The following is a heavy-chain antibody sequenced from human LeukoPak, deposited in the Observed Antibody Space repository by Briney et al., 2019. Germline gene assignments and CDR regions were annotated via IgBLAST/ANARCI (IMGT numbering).Heavy chain of an antibody. D-gene: IGHD3-3*01. Sequence: SETLSLTCAVYGGSFSGYYWSWIRQPPGKGLEWIGEINHSGSTNYNPSLKSRVTISVDTSKNQFSPKLSSVTAADTAVYYCARARFWSGYYIDYWGQGTLVTVSS. CDR3: ARARFWSGYYIDY. V-gene: IGHV4-34*01. J-gene: IGHJ4*02. CDR2: INHSGST. CDR1: GGSFSGYY.